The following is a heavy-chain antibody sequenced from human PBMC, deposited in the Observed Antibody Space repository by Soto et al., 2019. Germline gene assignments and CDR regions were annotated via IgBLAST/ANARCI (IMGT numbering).Heavy chain of an antibody. Sequence: ASVKVSCKASGGTFSSYAISWVRQAPGQGLEWMGGIIPIFGTANYAQKFQGRVTITADESTSTAYMELSSLRSEDTAVYYCARDGVSRYCSGGSCLPNSWGQGTLVTVSS. V-gene: IGHV1-69*13. CDR2: IIPIFGTA. D-gene: IGHD2-15*01. CDR1: GGTFSSYA. CDR3: ARDGVSRYCSGGSCLPNS. J-gene: IGHJ4*02.